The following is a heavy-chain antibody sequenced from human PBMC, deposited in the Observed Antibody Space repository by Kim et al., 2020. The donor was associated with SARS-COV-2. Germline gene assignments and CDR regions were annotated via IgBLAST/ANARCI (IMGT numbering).Heavy chain of an antibody. Sequence: GGSLRLSCAASGFTFSDYYMSWIRQAPGNGLEWVSYISSSSSYTNYADSVKGRFTISRDNAKNSLYLQMNSLRAEDTAVYYCARDWVGEVRGVIITHDAFDTGGQGTMVTVS. CDR3: ARDWVGEVRGVIITHDAFDT. V-gene: IGHV3-11*06. J-gene: IGHJ3*02. D-gene: IGHD3-10*01. CDR2: ISSSSSYT. CDR1: GFTFSDYY.